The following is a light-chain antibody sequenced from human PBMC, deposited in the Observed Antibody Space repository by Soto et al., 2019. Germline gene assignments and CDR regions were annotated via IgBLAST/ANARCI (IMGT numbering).Light chain of an antibody. J-gene: IGKJ5*01. CDR1: QSISNW. CDR2: KAS. V-gene: IGKV1-5*03. Sequence: DIQMTQSPSTLSASVGDRVTITCRASQSISNWLAWYQQKPGKAPKLLIYKASTLESGVPSRFSGSGSGTEFTLTISSLQPDDFATYYCQHYNSYSEAFGQGTRLEIK. CDR3: QHYNSYSEA.